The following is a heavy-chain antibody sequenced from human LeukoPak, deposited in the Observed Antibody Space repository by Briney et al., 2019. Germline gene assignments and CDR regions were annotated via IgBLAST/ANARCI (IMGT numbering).Heavy chain of an antibody. CDR3: ATTPSSSLRFDP. J-gene: IGHJ5*02. V-gene: IGHV1-24*01. Sequence: ASVKVSCKVSGYTLTELSMHWMRQAPGKGLEWMGGFDPEDGETIYAQKFQGRVTMTEDTSTDTAYMELSSLRSEDTAVYYCATTPSSSLRFDPWGQGTLVTVSS. CDR1: GYTLTELS. CDR2: FDPEDGET. D-gene: IGHD6-6*01.